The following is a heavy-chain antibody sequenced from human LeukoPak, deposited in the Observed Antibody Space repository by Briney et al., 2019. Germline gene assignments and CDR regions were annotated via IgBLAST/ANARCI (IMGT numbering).Heavy chain of an antibody. CDR1: GFTFDNYG. D-gene: IGHD1-7*01. CDR2: INGNGGST. Sequence: GGSLRLSCAASGFTFDNYGMSWVRQVPGKGLEWVSSINGNGGSTAYADSVKGRFTISRDNAKNSLYLQMNSLRAEDMALYYCAKDKGYNWNYGNFDYWGQGTLVTVSS. V-gene: IGHV3-20*04. J-gene: IGHJ4*02. CDR3: AKDKGYNWNYGNFDY.